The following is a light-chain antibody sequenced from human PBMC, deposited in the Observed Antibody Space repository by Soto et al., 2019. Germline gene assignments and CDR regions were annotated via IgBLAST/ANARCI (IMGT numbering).Light chain of an antibody. CDR3: QVWDTTNPVI. CDR1: NIDIKS. J-gene: IGLJ2*01. Sequence: SYELTQPPSVSVAPGQTARITCGGNNIDIKSVPWYQQKPGQAPVLVVYDDGDRTTGIPERFAGSKSGNTATLTTSRGEAGDEADYYCQVWDTTNPVIFGGGTKLTVL. V-gene: IGLV3-21*02. CDR2: DDG.